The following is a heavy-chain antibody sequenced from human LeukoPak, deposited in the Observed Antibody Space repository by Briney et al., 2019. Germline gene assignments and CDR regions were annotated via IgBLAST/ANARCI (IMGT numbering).Heavy chain of an antibody. CDR1: NGSISSYY. CDR2: IYYSGST. Sequence: PSETLSLTCTVSNGSISSYYWSWLRQPPGKGLEWIGSIYYSGSTYYNPSLKSRVTISVDTSKNQFSLKLSSVTAADTAVYYCARGGASRDGYPGWYFDYWGQGTLVTVSS. CDR3: ARGGASRDGYPGWYFDY. J-gene: IGHJ4*02. D-gene: IGHD5-24*01. V-gene: IGHV4-59*12.